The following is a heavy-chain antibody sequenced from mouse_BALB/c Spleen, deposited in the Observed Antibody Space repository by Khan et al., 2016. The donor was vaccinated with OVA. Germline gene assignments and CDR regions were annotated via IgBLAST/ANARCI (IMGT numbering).Heavy chain of an antibody. CDR2: IFPGTGTT. D-gene: IGHD2-1*01. V-gene: IGHV1S132*01. CDR1: GYTFTSYW. CDR3: ARGYFGNYEFVY. J-gene: IGHJ3*01. Sequence: QVQLQQSGAELVKPGASVKLSCKTSGYTFTSYWIQWVKQRPGQGLGWIGQIFPGTGTTYYNENFKSKATLTVDTSSSTAYMQLSSLNSEDSAVYFCARGYFGNYEFVYWGQGTLVTVSP.